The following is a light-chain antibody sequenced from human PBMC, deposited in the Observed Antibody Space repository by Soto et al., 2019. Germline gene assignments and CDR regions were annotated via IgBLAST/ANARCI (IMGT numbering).Light chain of an antibody. V-gene: IGKV3-11*01. CDR2: DAS. CDR1: QSVSSN. CDR3: QQRSNWPLT. J-gene: IGKJ5*01. Sequence: EIARTQSPATLSVSPGEIATLSCRASQSVSSNLAWYQQKPGQAPNLLIYDASNRATGIPARFSGSGSGTDFTLSISGLVPEDFAVYYCQQRSNWPLTCGQGTRLEIK.